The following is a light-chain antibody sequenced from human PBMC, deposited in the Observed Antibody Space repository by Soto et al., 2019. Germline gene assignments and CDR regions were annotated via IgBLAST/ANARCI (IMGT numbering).Light chain of an antibody. Sequence: DIQMTQSPSTLSASVGDRVTITCRASQSIGRFLAWYQHQPGKAPKLLIYDASTLESGVPSRFSGTGSGTEFTFSITSLQSEDVAVYFCQQYNDWPPYTFGQGTKVEIK. V-gene: IGKV1-5*01. CDR1: QSIGRF. J-gene: IGKJ2*01. CDR3: QQYNDWPPYT. CDR2: DAS.